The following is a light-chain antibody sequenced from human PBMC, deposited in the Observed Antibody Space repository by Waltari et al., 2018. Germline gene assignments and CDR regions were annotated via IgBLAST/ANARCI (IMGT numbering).Light chain of an antibody. J-gene: IGLJ1*01. V-gene: IGLV2-14*01. CDR1: SSDVGGSNF. CDR2: EVT. Sequence: QSAPTQPASVSGSPGQSITIPCTGTSSDVGGSNFVSCYQQHPGKAPKLMIYEVTNRPSGVSNRFSGSKSGNTASLTISGLQTEDEADYYCSSFTSRNTRVFGTGTKVTVL. CDR3: SSFTSRNTRV.